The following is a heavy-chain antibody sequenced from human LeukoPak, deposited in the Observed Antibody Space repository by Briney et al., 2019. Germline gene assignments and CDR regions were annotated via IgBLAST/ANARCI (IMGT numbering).Heavy chain of an antibody. Sequence: KPSETLSLTCTVSGGSISSNTYYWGWIRQPPGKGLEWIGSIYYSGSTYYNPSLKSPVTISVDTSKSQFSLKLSSVTAADTAVYYCARQEYSNSYFDYWVQGTLVTVSS. CDR3: ARQEYSNSYFDY. D-gene: IGHD2/OR15-2a*01. V-gene: IGHV4-39*01. J-gene: IGHJ4*02. CDR1: GGSISSNTYY. CDR2: IYYSGST.